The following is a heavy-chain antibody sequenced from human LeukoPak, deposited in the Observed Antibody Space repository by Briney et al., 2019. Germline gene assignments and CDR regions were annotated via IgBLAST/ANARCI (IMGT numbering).Heavy chain of an antibody. CDR3: ARESSGYPYYYYGMDV. V-gene: IGHV3-30*19. D-gene: IGHD3-22*01. CDR2: ISYDGSNK. Sequence: GGSLRLSCAASGFTFSSFGMHWVRQAPGKGLEWVAVISYDGSNKYYADSVKGRFTISRDNSKNTLYLQMNSLRAEDTAVYYCARESSGYPYYYYGMDVWGQGTTVTVSS. J-gene: IGHJ6*02. CDR1: GFTFSSFG.